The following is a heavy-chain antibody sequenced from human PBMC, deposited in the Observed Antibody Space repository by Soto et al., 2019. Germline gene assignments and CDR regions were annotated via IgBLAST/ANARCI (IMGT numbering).Heavy chain of an antibody. V-gene: IGHV2-5*02. CDR2: IYWDDSK. D-gene: IGHD3-9*01. J-gene: IGHJ4*02. CDR1: GFSLSTSGVG. CDR3: AHKGPEDWPLDY. Sequence: QITLKESGPTLVRPTQTLTLTCAFSGFSLSTSGVGVGWIRQPPGKALEWLAVIYWDDSKHYSPSLRSRLTITKDTSKSQVVLTITNMDPMDPGTYYCAHKGPEDWPLDYWGQGTLVTVSS.